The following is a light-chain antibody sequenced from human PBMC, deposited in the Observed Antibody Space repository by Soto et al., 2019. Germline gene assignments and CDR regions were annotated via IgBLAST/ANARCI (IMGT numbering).Light chain of an antibody. CDR3: QQSYSTPAVT. Sequence: DIQMTQSPSSLSASVGDRVTITCRASQSISSYLNWYQQKPGQAPKLLIYAASSLQSGVPSRFSGSGAGTDFTLTISSLQPEDFATYYCQQSYSTPAVTFGQGTKVEIK. CDR1: QSISSY. CDR2: AAS. V-gene: IGKV1-39*01. J-gene: IGKJ1*01.